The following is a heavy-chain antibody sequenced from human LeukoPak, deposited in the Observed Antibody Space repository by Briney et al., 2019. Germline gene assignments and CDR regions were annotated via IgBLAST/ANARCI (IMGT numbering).Heavy chain of an antibody. D-gene: IGHD3-10*01. J-gene: IGHJ4*02. CDR2: IYHSGST. CDR1: GYSISSGYY. CDR3: ASLGGLSVVRGVIIDY. Sequence: SETLSLTCTVSGYSISSGYYWGWIRQPPGKGLEWIGSIYHSGSTYYNPSLKSRVTISVDTSKNQFSLKLSSVTAVDTAVYYCASLGGLSVVRGVIIDYWGQGTLVTVSS. V-gene: IGHV4-38-2*02.